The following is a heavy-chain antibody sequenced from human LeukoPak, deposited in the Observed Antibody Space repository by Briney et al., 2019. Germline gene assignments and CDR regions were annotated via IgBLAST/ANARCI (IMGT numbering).Heavy chain of an antibody. J-gene: IGHJ4*02. D-gene: IGHD6-19*01. Sequence: PSETLSLTCTVSGGSISSYSWSWIRQSAGKGLEWIWRAYTSGTTNYNPSLKSRVTMSVDTSKNQFSVKLRSVTAADTAVYYCARGSSGNSFDYWGQGTLVTVSS. CDR1: GGSISSYS. CDR2: AYTSGTT. V-gene: IGHV4-4*07. CDR3: ARGSSGNSFDY.